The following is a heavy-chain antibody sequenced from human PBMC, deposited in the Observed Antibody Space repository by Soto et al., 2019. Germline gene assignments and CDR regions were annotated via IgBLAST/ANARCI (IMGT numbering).Heavy chain of an antibody. CDR3: ASMYEYQLNYYYYGMDV. Sequence: SLRLSCAASGFTFSSYSMNWVRQAPGKGLEWVSYISSSSSTIYYADSVKGRFTISRDNAKNSLYLQMNSLRDEDTAVYYCASMYEYQLNYYYYGMDVWGQGTTVTVSS. J-gene: IGHJ6*02. CDR2: ISSSSSTI. CDR1: GFTFSSYS. V-gene: IGHV3-48*02. D-gene: IGHD2-2*01.